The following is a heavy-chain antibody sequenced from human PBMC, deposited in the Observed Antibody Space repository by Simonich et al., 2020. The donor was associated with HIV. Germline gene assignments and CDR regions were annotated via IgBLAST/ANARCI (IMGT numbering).Heavy chain of an antibody. CDR1: GFTFSSNW. Sequence: EVQLVESGGGLVQPGGSLKLSCAASGFTFSSNWMSWGRQAPGKGMEWVANIKQDGSEKYYVDSVKGRFTISRDNTKNSLYLQMNSLRAEDTAVYYCARGWAQLDYWGQGTLVTVSS. CDR2: IKQDGSEK. D-gene: IGHD6-13*01. V-gene: IGHV3-7*01. CDR3: ARGWAQLDY. J-gene: IGHJ4*02.